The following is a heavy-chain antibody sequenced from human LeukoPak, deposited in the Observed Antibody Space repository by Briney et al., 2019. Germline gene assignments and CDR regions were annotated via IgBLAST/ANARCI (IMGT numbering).Heavy chain of an antibody. Sequence: GGPLRLSCAASGFTFSSYAMNWVRQAPGKGLEWVSGISGSGSNTYYPDFVKGRFTISRDNSKNTLFLQVSSLIAEDTAVYYCARVVPMSDYWGQGTLVTVSS. V-gene: IGHV3-23*01. CDR3: ARVVPMSDY. CDR1: GFTFSSYA. J-gene: IGHJ4*02. CDR2: ISGSGSNT.